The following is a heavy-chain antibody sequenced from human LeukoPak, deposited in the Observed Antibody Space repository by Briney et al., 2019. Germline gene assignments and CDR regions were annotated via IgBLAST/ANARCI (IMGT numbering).Heavy chain of an antibody. J-gene: IGHJ4*02. CDR3: ANGYRGGFDY. D-gene: IGHD1-1*01. CDR1: GFTFSSYW. V-gene: IGHV3-74*01. Sequence: GGSLRLSCAASGFTFSSYWMHWVRQAPGKGLVWVSRINTDGSSTSYADSVKGRFTNSRDNAKNTLYLQMNSLRAEDTAVYYCANGYRGGFDYWGQGTLVTVSS. CDR2: INTDGSST.